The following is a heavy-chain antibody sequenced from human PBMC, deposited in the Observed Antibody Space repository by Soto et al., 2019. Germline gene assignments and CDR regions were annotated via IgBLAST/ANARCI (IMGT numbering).Heavy chain of an antibody. D-gene: IGHD5-18*01. CDR2: IIPIFGTA. CDR1: GGTFSSYA. V-gene: IGHV1-69*12. CDR3: AREFGYGYSYHYYGMDV. J-gene: IGHJ6*02. Sequence: QVQLVQSGAAVKKPGSSVKVSCKASGGTFSSYAISWVRQAPGQGLEWMGGIIPIFGTANYAQKFQGRVTITADESTSTAYMELSSLRSEDTAVYYCAREFGYGYSYHYYGMDVWGQGTTVTVSS.